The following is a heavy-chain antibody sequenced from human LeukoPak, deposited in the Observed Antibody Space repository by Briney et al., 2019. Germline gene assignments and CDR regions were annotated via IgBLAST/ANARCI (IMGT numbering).Heavy chain of an antibody. CDR1: GFTVSSNY. CDR2: IYSGGST. CDR3: ANDMTVPATND. V-gene: IGHV3-53*01. Sequence: GGSLRLSCAASGFTVSSNYMSWVRQAPGKGLEWVSVIYSGGSTYYADSVKGRFTISRDNSKNTLYLQMNSLRDEDTAVYYCANDMTVPATNDWGQGTPVTVSS. J-gene: IGHJ4*02. D-gene: IGHD6-19*01.